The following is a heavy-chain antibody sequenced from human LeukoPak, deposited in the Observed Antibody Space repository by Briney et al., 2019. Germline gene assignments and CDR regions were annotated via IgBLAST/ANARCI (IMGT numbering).Heavy chain of an antibody. D-gene: IGHD2/OR15-2a*01. CDR1: GFTFSSYS. J-gene: IGHJ4*02. V-gene: IGHV3-48*02. CDR3: AREKYSAS. CDR2: ISSSSSSI. Sequence: PGGSLRLSCAVSGFTFSSYSMNWVRQAPGKGLEGVSYISSSSSSIYYADSAKGTFTISRDNAKNSLYLQMNSLRDEDTAVYYCAREKYSASWGQGTLVTVSS.